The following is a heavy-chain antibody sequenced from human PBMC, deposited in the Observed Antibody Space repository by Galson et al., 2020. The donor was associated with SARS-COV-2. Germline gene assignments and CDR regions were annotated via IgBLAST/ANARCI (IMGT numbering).Heavy chain of an antibody. V-gene: IGHV4-39*01. CDR1: GGSISSSSYY. Sequence: SETLSLTCTVSGGSISSSSYYWGWIRQPPGKGLEWIGSIYYSGSTYYNPSLKSRVTISVDTSKNQFSLKLSSVTAADTAVYYCARQSYCGGDCYLYDYWGQGTLVTVSS. J-gene: IGHJ4*02. D-gene: IGHD2-21*02. CDR3: ARQSYCGGDCYLYDY. CDR2: IYYSGST.